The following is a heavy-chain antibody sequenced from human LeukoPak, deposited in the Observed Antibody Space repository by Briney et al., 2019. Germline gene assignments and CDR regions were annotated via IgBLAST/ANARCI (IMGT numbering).Heavy chain of an antibody. CDR2: IYPGDSDT. J-gene: IGHJ6*03. D-gene: IGHD3-9*01. CDR1: GYSFTSYW. CDR3: ARHNGRAYYDILTGYYPPYYHYYYMDV. V-gene: IGHV5-51*01. Sequence: GESLKISRKGSGYSFTSYWIVWVRQMPGKGLEWMGIIYPGDSDTRYSPSFQGQVTISADKSISTAYLQWSSLKASDTAMYYCARHNGRAYYDILTGYYPPYYHYYYMDVWGKGTTVTVSS.